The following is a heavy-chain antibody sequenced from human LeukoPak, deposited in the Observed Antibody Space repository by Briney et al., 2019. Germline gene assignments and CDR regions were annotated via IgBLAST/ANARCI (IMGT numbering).Heavy chain of an antibody. CDR3: ARDSLPMAVTGPFDH. CDR2: IWFDGSNI. CDR1: GFNFSNG. V-gene: IGHV3-33*01. D-gene: IGHD6-19*01. Sequence: GRSLRISCAASGFNFSNGMHWVRQAPGKGLEWVTSIWFDGSNIHYADSVKGRVIISRDNSKGALYLQMNSLRAEDTAIYYCARDSLPMAVTGPFDHWGQGALVTVSS. J-gene: IGHJ4*02.